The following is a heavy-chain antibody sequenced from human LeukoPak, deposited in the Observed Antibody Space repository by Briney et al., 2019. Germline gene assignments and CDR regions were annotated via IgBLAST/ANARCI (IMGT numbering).Heavy chain of an antibody. CDR1: GGSISGYY. CDR2: IYYSGST. CDR3: ARGCSAGTPHNWFDP. D-gene: IGHD6-13*01. Sequence: SETLSLICTVSGGSISGYYWSWIRQPPGKGLEWIGYIYYSGSTNYNPSLKSRVTISVDTSKNQFSLKLSSVTAADTAVYYCARGCSAGTPHNWFDPWGQGTVVTASS. J-gene: IGHJ5*02. V-gene: IGHV4-59*01.